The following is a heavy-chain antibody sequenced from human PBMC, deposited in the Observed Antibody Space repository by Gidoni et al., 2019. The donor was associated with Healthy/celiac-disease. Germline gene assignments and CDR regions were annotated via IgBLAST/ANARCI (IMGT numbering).Heavy chain of an antibody. CDR2: ISSSGSTI. Sequence: EVQLVESGGGLVQPGGSLRLSCAASGFTFSSYEMNWVRQAPGKGLEWVSYISSSGSTIYYADSVKGRFTISRDNAKNSLYLQMNSLRAEDTAVYYCARGAGDYTIFSIWGNWFDPWGQGTLVTVSS. J-gene: IGHJ5*02. D-gene: IGHD3-9*01. CDR1: GFTFSSYE. V-gene: IGHV3-48*03. CDR3: ARGAGDYTIFSIWGNWFDP.